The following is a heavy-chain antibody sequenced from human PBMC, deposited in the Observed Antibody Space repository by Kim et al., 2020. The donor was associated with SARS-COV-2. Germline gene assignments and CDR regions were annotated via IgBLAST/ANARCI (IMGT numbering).Heavy chain of an antibody. V-gene: IGHV3-23*03. Sequence: GGSLRLSCAASGFTFSSYAMSWVRQAPGKGLEWVSAIYAGAGSTHYADSVKGRFTISRDNSKNTLYLQMNSLRAEDTAVYYCAKGPSGWVSASTYWGQGTLVTVSS. CDR1: GFTFSSYA. CDR2: IYAGAGST. CDR3: AKGPSGWVSASTY. D-gene: IGHD3-10*01. J-gene: IGHJ4*02.